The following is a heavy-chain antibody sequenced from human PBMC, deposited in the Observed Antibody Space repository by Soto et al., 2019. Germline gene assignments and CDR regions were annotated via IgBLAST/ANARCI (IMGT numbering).Heavy chain of an antibody. D-gene: IGHD4-4*01. CDR1: GGSISSSNW. Sequence: KPSETLSLTCAVSGGSISSSNWWSWVRQPPGKGLEWIGEIYHSGSTNYNPSLKSRVTISVDKSKNQFSLKLSSVTAADTAVYYCARVRGYSNSYYYYYYGMDVWGQGTTVTV. J-gene: IGHJ6*02. CDR3: ARVRGYSNSYYYYYYGMDV. V-gene: IGHV4-4*02. CDR2: IYHSGST.